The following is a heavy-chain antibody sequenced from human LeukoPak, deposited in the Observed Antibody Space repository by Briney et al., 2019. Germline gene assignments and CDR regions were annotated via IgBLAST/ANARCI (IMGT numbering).Heavy chain of an antibody. V-gene: IGHV4-39*01. CDR1: GGSISSSSYY. J-gene: IGHJ4*02. CDR2: IYYSGST. Sequence: PSETLSLTCTVSGGSISSSSYYWGWIRQPPGKGLEWIGSIYYSGSTYYNPSLKSRVTISVDTSKNQFSLKLSSVTAADTAVYYCARTDSSSLVISFDYWGQGTLVTVSS. D-gene: IGHD6-13*01. CDR3: ARTDSSSLVISFDY.